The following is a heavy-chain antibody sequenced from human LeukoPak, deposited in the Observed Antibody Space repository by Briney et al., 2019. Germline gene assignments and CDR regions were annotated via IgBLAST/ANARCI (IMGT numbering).Heavy chain of an antibody. CDR3: ARVYSLGFWSGYYVG. V-gene: IGHV1-69*13. J-gene: IGHJ4*02. D-gene: IGHD3-3*01. Sequence: GASVKVSCKASGGTFSSYAISWVRQAPGQGLEWMGGIIPIFGTANYAQKFQGRVTITADESTSTAYMELSSLRSEDTAVYYCARVYSLGFWSGYYVGWGQGNLVTVSS. CDR2: IIPIFGTA. CDR1: GGTFSSYA.